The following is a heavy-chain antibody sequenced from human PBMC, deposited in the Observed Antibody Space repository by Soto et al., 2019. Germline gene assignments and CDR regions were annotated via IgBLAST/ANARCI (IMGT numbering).Heavy chain of an antibody. CDR3: ARDPTAYCGGDCYSGDI. D-gene: IGHD2-21*02. CDR2: ISGSGGST. J-gene: IGHJ3*02. CDR1: GFTFSSYA. V-gene: IGHV3-23*01. Sequence: GGSLRLSCAASGFTFSSYAMSWVRQAPGKGLEWVSAISGSGGSTYYADSVKGRFTISRDNSKNTLYLQMNSLRDDDTAVYYCARDPTAYCGGDCYSGDIWGQGTLVTVSS.